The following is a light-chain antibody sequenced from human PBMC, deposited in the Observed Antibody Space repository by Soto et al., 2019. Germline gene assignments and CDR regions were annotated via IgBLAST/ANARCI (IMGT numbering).Light chain of an antibody. Sequence: DIQMTQSPSTLSESVGDRVTITCRASQSISNWLAWYQQKPGKAPKLLIYKASSLESGVPSRFSGSGSGTEFTLTISSLQPDDFATYYCQQYNSSFGQGTKLEIK. J-gene: IGKJ2*01. V-gene: IGKV1-5*03. CDR2: KAS. CDR1: QSISNW. CDR3: QQYNSS.